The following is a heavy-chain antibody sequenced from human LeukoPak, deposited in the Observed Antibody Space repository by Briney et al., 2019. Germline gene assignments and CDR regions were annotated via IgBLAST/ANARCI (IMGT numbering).Heavy chain of an antibody. CDR3: ARDLDYGGNSDAFDI. Sequence: GGSLRLSCAASGFTFSDHYMDWVRQAPGKGLKWVGRSRNKATSYTTEYAASVKGRFIVSRDDSKNSLYLQMNSLKTEDTAVYYCARDLDYGGNSDAFDIWGQGTMVTVSS. D-gene: IGHD4-23*01. V-gene: IGHV3-72*01. CDR2: SRNKATSYTT. J-gene: IGHJ3*02. CDR1: GFTFSDHY.